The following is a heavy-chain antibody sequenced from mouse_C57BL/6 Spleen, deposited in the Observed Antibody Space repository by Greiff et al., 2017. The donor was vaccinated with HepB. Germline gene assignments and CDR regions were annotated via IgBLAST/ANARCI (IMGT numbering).Heavy chain of an antibody. Sequence: VQLVESGAELVRPGASVTLSCKASGYTFTDYEMHWVKQTPVHGLEWIGAIDPETGGTAYNQKFKGKAILTADKSSSTAYMELRSLTSEDSAVYYCTRGATVVATKGDYWGQGTTLTVSS. CDR3: TRGATVVATKGDY. CDR2: IDPETGGT. V-gene: IGHV1-15*01. CDR1: GYTFTDYE. D-gene: IGHD1-1*01. J-gene: IGHJ2*01.